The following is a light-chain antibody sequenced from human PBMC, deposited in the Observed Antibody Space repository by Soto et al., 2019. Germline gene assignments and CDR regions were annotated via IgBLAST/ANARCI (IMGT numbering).Light chain of an antibody. CDR2: GAS. J-gene: IGKJ4*01. Sequence: EILLTQSPGTLSLSPGERATLSCGASQSVSKKYLAWYQQKPGQAPRLLIYGASNRATGIPERFSGSGSGTDFTLTISSLPPEDFETYYCQQSYSNPLTFGGGTKGDIK. CDR3: QQSYSNPLT. CDR1: QSVSKKY. V-gene: IGKV3-20*01.